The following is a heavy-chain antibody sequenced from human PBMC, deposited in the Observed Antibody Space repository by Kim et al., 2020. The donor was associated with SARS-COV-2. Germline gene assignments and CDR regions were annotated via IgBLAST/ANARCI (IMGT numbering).Heavy chain of an antibody. CDR2: INPNSGGT. Sequence: ASVKVSCKASGYTFTGYYMHWVRQAPGQGLEWMGWINPNSGGTNYAQKFQGRVTMTRDTSISTAYMELSRLRSDDTAVYYCARALDFGLYSTELVYYGDYTFDYWGQGTLVTVSS. V-gene: IGHV1-2*02. CDR3: ARALDFGLYSTELVYYGDYTFDY. D-gene: IGHD4-17*01. CDR1: GYTFTGYY. J-gene: IGHJ4*02.